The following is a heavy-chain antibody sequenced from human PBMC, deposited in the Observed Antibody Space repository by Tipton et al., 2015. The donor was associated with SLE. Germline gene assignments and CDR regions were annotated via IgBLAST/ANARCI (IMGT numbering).Heavy chain of an antibody. Sequence: TLSLTCTVSGGSISSSSYYWGWIRQPPGKGLEWIGSIYYSGSTHYNPSLKSRVTISVDMSKNQLSLKLNSVTAADTAVYYCARGVAAAGTKYFQHWGQGTLVTVSS. D-gene: IGHD6-13*01. CDR1: GGSISSSSYY. CDR2: IYYSGST. J-gene: IGHJ1*01. V-gene: IGHV4-39*07. CDR3: ARGVAAAGTKYFQH.